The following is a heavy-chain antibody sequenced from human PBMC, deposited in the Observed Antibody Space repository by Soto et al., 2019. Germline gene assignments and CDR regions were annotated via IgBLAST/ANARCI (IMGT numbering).Heavy chain of an antibody. Sequence: SVKVSCKASGGTFSSYAISWVRQAPGQGLEWMGGIIPIFGTANYAQKFQGRVTITADKSTSTAYMELRSLRSEDTAVYYCESIELYCSSTSCPDDYWGQGTLVTVSS. CDR3: ESIELYCSSTSCPDDY. J-gene: IGHJ4*02. CDR2: IIPIFGTA. CDR1: GGTFSSYA. D-gene: IGHD2-2*01. V-gene: IGHV1-69*06.